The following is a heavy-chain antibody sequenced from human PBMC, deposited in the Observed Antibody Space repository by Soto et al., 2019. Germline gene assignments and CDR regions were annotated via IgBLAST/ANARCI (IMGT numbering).Heavy chain of an antibody. V-gene: IGHV3-9*01. CDR1: GFTFDDYA. CDR2: ISWNSGSI. D-gene: IGHD6-13*01. J-gene: IGHJ2*01. Sequence: EVQLVESGGGLVQPGRSLRLSCAASGFTFDDYAMHWVRQAPGKGLEWVSGISWNSGSIGYADSVKGRFTISRDNAKNSLYLKMNSLRSGDRALYYCAKDSAAAEFWYFALWGRGPLVTVSS. CDR3: AKDSAAAEFWYFAL.